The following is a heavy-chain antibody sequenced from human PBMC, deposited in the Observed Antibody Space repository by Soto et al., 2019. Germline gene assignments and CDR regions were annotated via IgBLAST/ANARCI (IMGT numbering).Heavy chain of an antibody. J-gene: IGHJ5*02. CDR1: GFTFSSYA. V-gene: IGHV3-23*01. Sequence: EVQLLESGGGLVQPGGSLRLSCAASGFTFSSYAMSWVRQAPGKGLEWVSAISGSGGSTYYADSVKGRFTISRDNSKNPLYLQMNSLRAEDTAVYYCASSTGAFSWFDPWGKGTLVTVSS. CDR2: ISGSGGST. CDR3: ASSTGAFSWFDP. D-gene: IGHD7-27*01.